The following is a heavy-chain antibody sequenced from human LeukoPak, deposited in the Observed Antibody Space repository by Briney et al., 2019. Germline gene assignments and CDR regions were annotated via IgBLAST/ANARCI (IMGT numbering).Heavy chain of an antibody. V-gene: IGHV3-30*14. CDR3: ARVHDTTGYYHYFDS. D-gene: IGHD3-9*01. J-gene: IGHJ4*02. Sequence: GGSLRLSCEASGFTFSAYPMHWVRQAPDKGLEWVAMISHHGSNEYYADSVKGRFTISRDNSKNTLYLQMNNPRVEDTAIYYCARVHDTTGYYHYFDSWGQGTLVTVSS. CDR1: GFTFSAYP. CDR2: ISHHGSNE.